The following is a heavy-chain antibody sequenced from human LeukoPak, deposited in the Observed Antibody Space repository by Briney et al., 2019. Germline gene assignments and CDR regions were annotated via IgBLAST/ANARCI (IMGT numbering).Heavy chain of an antibody. D-gene: IGHD4-17*01. CDR3: ARDGYGDYYFDS. Sequence: SETLSLTCTVSGGSMSTYYWSWIRQPPGKGLEWIGNIYYTGSTIYNPSLESRVTMSVDTSENQLFLNLTSVTAADTAVYYCARDGYGDYYFDSWGQGTLVTVSS. CDR1: GGSMSTYY. CDR2: IYYTGST. V-gene: IGHV4-59*01. J-gene: IGHJ4*02.